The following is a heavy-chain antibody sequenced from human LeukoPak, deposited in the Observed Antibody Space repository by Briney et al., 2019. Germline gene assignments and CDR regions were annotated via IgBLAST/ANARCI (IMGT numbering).Heavy chain of an antibody. Sequence: GGSLRLSCAASGFTFSSYAMSWVRQAPGKGLEWVSAISGSGGSTYYADSVKGRFTISRDNAKNTLYLQMNSLRAEDTAVYYCARGVYDILTGYYWVFDYWGQGTLVTVSS. CDR1: GFTFSSYA. CDR3: ARGVYDILTGYYWVFDY. V-gene: IGHV3-23*01. D-gene: IGHD3-9*01. CDR2: ISGSGGST. J-gene: IGHJ4*02.